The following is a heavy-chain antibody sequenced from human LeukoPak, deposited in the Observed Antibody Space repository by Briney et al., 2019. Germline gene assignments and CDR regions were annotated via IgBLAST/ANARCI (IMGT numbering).Heavy chain of an antibody. V-gene: IGHV4-59*01. CDR2: IYYSGST. Sequence: SETLSLTCTVSGGSISSYYWSWIRQPPGKGLEWIGYIYYSGSTNYNPSIKSRVTISVDTSKNQFSLKLSSVTAADTAVYYCARCRGSGSYYNEGWFDPWGQGTLVTVSS. D-gene: IGHD3-10*01. CDR1: GGSISSYY. CDR3: ARCRGSGSYYNEGWFDP. J-gene: IGHJ5*02.